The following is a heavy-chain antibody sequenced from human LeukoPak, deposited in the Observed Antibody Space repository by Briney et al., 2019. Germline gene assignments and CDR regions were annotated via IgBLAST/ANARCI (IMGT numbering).Heavy chain of an antibody. CDR1: GFTFSSYA. J-gene: IGHJ4*02. CDR3: ARDLGGEDIVVVPAAINYYFDY. Sequence: GGSLRLSCAASGFTFSSYAMSWVRQAPGKGLEWVSTISGGGGTTYYADSVKGRFTISRDNSKDTLYLQMNSLRVEDTAVYYCARDLGGEDIVVVPAAINYYFDYWGQGTLVTVSS. D-gene: IGHD2-2*02. CDR2: ISGGGGTT. V-gene: IGHV3-23*01.